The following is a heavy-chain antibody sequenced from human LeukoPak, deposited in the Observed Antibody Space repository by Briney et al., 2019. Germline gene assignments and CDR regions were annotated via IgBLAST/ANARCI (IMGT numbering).Heavy chain of an antibody. D-gene: IGHD1-1*01. CDR3: ASINWSRSYFDY. Sequence: SETLSLTCAVSGYSISSGYYWGWIRQPPGKGLEWIVSIFYSGSAYHNPSLKSRVTISLDTSKNQFSLKLRSVTATDTAVYYCASINWSRSYFDYWGQGTLVTVSS. CDR2: IFYSGSA. J-gene: IGHJ4*02. V-gene: IGHV4-38-2*01. CDR1: GYSISSGYY.